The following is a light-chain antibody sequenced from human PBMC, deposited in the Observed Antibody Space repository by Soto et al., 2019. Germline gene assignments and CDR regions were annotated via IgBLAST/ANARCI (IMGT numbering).Light chain of an antibody. V-gene: IGLV2-14*01. Sequence: QSALTQPASVSGSPGQSITISCTGTSSDVGGYNYVSWYQQHPGKAPKLMIYEVSNRPSGVSNRFSGSKSGNTASLTISGLQAEDEADYYCSSYTTSSTHGVFVVGTRLTVL. CDR3: SSYTTSSTHGV. CDR1: SSDVGGYNY. CDR2: EVS. J-gene: IGLJ3*02.